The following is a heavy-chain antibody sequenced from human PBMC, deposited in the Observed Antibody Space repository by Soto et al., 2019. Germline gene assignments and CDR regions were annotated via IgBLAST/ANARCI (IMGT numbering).Heavy chain of an antibody. V-gene: IGHV4-4*02. J-gene: IGHJ6*02. CDR3: ARRGGRAMVRGVVYYYGMDV. CDR1: GGSIISSNW. CDR2: IYHSGST. D-gene: IGHD3-10*01. Sequence: PKGTLSRTCAVSGGSIISSNWWSWVRQPPGKGLEWIGEIYHSGSTNYNPSLKSRVTISVDKSKNQFSLKLSSVTAADTAVYYCARRGGRAMVRGVVYYYGMDVWGQGTTVTVSS.